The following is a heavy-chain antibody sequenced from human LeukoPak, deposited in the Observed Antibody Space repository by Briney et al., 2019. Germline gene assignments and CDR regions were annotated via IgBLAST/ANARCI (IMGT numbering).Heavy chain of an antibody. CDR2: IIPILGIA. Sequence: SVKVSCKASGGTFSSYAIRWVRQAPGQGLEWMGRIIPILGIANYAQKFQGRVTITADKSTSTAYMELSSLRSEDTAVYYCARPGYSGSYYYGMDVWGQGTTVTVSS. J-gene: IGHJ6*02. D-gene: IGHD1-26*01. CDR1: GGTFSSYA. CDR3: ARPGYSGSYYYGMDV. V-gene: IGHV1-69*04.